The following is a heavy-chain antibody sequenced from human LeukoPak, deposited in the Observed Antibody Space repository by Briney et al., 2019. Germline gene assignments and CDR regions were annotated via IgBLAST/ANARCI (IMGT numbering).Heavy chain of an antibody. J-gene: IGHJ4*02. V-gene: IGHV4-59*11. CDR1: GGSISALY. Sequence: PSETLCLTCTVSGGSISALYWGWIRQPPGKGLEFIGYIYYSGTANYNPSLRSRVTLSVEASKNQFFLKLSSITGADKAVYYCARGGVAAKYYFDYWGPGTLVTVSS. CDR3: ARGGVAAKYYFDY. D-gene: IGHD3-10*01. CDR2: IYYSGTA.